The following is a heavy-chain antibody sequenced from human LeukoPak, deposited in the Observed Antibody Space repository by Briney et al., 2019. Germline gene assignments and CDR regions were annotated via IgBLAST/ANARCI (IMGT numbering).Heavy chain of an antibody. V-gene: IGHV3-23*01. J-gene: IGHJ4*02. D-gene: IGHD3-10*01. CDR2: ISGSGGST. CDR1: GFTFSSYA. CDR3: AKDHPLYITMVRGVFDY. Sequence: PGGSLRLSCAASGFTFSSYAMSWVRQAPGKGLEWVSAISGSGGSTYYADSVKGRFTISRDNSKNTLYLQMNSLRAEDMAVYYCAKDHPLYITMVRGVFDYWGQGTLVTVSS.